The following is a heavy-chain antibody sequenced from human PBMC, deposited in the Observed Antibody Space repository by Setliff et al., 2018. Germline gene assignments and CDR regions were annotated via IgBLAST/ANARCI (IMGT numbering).Heavy chain of an antibody. CDR3: ASTDWGWGYYFDY. CDR1: GGSISSGPYY. J-gene: IGHJ4*02. D-gene: IGHD7-27*01. CDR2: LYSSGST. Sequence: SETLSLTCTVSGGSISSGPYYWNWFRQPAGQGLEWIGRLYSSGSTNSNPSLKIRVTISVDTSKNQLSLKLSSGTAADTAVYYCASTDWGWGYYFDYWGQGTLVTVSS. V-gene: IGHV4-61*02.